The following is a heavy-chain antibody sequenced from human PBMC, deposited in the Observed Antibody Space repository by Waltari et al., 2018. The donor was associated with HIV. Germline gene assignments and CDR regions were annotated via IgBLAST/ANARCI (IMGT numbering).Heavy chain of an antibody. V-gene: IGHV4-39*01. J-gene: IGHJ4*02. CDR2: IYYSGST. Sequence: QLQLQESGPGLVKPSETLSLTCTVSGGSITRSSFYWGWIRQPPGKGLQGIGSIYYSGSTSYNPSLKSRVTISVDTSKNQFSLKLTSVTAADTAVYYCARHRTHYYDSSGYYYAWQDWGQGSLVIVSS. CDR3: ARHRTHYYDSSGYYYAWQD. D-gene: IGHD3-22*01. CDR1: GGSITRSSFY.